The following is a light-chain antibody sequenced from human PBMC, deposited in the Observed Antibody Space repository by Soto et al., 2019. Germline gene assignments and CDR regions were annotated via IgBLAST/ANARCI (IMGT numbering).Light chain of an antibody. CDR3: QFEVT. CDR2: GAS. Sequence: EIVLTQSPGTLSLSPGERATLSCRASQSVSSSYLAWYQQKPGQAPRLLIYGASSSATGIPDRFSGSGSGTDFTLTISRLEPEDFAVYYCQFEVTFGGGTKVEIK. J-gene: IGKJ4*01. CDR1: QSVSSSY. V-gene: IGKV3-20*01.